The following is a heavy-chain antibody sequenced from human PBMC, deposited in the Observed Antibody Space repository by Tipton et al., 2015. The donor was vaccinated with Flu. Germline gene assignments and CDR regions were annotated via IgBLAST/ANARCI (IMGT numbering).Heavy chain of an antibody. CDR2: INYDGTTI. V-gene: IGHV3-7*01. Sequence: GSLRLSCAASGFIFTDYWMAWVRQAPGKGLEWVANINYDGTTIYYRDSVKGRFTISRDNAKNSLYLQMNDLRAEDTAMYYCTRRLVEDWGQGTQVFVSS. CDR1: GFIFTDYW. J-gene: IGHJ4*02. CDR3: TRRLVED.